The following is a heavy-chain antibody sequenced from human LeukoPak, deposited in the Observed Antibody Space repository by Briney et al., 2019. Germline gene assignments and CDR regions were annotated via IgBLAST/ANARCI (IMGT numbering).Heavy chain of an antibody. Sequence: SETLSLTCVVYGGSFSGYYWNWIRQPPGKGLEWIGEIHPGGSTNYNPSLKSRVTMSIDTSNNRFSLKLTSVKAADTAVYYCARGVDSRKIGYWGQGSLVTVSP. J-gene: IGHJ4*02. V-gene: IGHV4-34*01. D-gene: IGHD4-11*01. CDR3: ARGVDSRKIGY. CDR1: GGSFSGYY. CDR2: IHPGGST.